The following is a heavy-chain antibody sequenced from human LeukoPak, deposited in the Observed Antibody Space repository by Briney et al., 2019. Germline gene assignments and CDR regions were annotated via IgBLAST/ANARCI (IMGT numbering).Heavy chain of an antibody. J-gene: IGHJ6*03. D-gene: IGHD2-2*03. CDR3: ARVAIVVVPAATYYYYYYMDV. CDR2: SSGSGGST. CDR1: GFTFSSYA. V-gene: IGHV3-23*01. Sequence: GGSLRLSCAASGFTFSSYAMSWVRQAPGKGLEWVSASSGSGGSTYYADSVKGRFTISRDNAKNTLYLQMNSLRAEDPAVYYCARVAIVVVPAATYYYYYYMDVWGKGTTVTVSS.